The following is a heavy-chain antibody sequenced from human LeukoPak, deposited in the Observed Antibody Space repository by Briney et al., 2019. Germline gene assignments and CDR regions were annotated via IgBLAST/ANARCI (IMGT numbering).Heavy chain of an antibody. CDR2: IWYDGSNK. V-gene: IGHV3-33*01. J-gene: IGHJ4*02. CDR1: GFTFSSYG. Sequence: TGRSLRLSCAASGFTFSSYGMHWVRQAPGKGLEWVAVIWYDGSNKYYADSVKGRFIISRDNSKNTLYLQMNSLRAEDTAVYYCARARTTWIQLWLSDYWGQGTLVTVSS. CDR3: ARARTTWIQLWLSDY. D-gene: IGHD5-18*01.